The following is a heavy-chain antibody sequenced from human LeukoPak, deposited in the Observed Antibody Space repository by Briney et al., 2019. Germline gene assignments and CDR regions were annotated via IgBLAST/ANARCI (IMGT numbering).Heavy chain of an antibody. CDR3: AKQSAGSAAWYSLHYDF. CDR1: GFTFSSYA. Sequence: GGSLRLSCAASGFTFSSYAMYWVRQAPGKGLQWVAIISYDGNNKYYTDSVKGRFTISRDNSKDTLYLQMNGLRAEDTAVYFCAKQSAGSAAWYSLHYDFWGQGTLVTVSS. CDR2: ISYDGNNK. D-gene: IGHD6-13*01. V-gene: IGHV3-30*04. J-gene: IGHJ4*02.